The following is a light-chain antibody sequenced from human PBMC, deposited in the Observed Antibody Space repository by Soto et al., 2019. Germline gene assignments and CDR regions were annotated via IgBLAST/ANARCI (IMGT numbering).Light chain of an antibody. J-gene: IGKJ5*01. V-gene: IGKV3-20*01. CDR2: GAS. CDR3: QQYGSSPIT. CDR1: QTVTSSF. Sequence: EIVLTQSPGTLSLSPGERATLSCRASQTVTSSFLGWYQQQPGQATRLLFFGASSRGTGIPDRFSGSGSGTDFTLTISRLEPEDFAVYYCQQYGSSPITFGQGTRLEIK.